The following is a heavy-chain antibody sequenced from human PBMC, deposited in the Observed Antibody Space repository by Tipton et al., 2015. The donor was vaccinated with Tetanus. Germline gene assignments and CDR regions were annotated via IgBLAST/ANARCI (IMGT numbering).Heavy chain of an antibody. V-gene: IGHV1-18*01. D-gene: IGHD3-3*01. CDR1: GYAFTSYG. CDR2: ISAYNGNT. Sequence: QLVQSGAEVKKPGASVKVSCKASGYAFTSYGISWVRQAPGQGLEWMGWISAYNGNTNYAQKLQGRVTMTTDTSTSTAYMELRSLGSDDTAVYYCAREAPGVGVVDAFDIWGQGTMVTVSS. J-gene: IGHJ3*02. CDR3: AREAPGVGVVDAFDI.